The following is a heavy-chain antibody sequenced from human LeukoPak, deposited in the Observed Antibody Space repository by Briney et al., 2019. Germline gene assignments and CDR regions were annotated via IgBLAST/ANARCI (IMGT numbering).Heavy chain of an antibody. V-gene: IGHV1-8*01. D-gene: IGHD6-19*01. J-gene: IGHJ3*02. CDR2: MNPNSGNT. CDR1: GYTFTSYD. Sequence: GASVKVSCKASGYTFTSYDINWVRQATGQGLEWMGWMNPNSGNTGYAQKFQGRVTITRNTSISTAYMELSSLRSEDTAVYYCARGLSSGSSGWRDAFDIWGQGTMVTVSS. CDR3: ARGLSSGSSGWRDAFDI.